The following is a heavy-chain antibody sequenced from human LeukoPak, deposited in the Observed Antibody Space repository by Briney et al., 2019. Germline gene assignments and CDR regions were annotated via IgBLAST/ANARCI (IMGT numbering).Heavy chain of an antibody. CDR3: ARERPTTTAFDY. J-gene: IGHJ4*02. Sequence: GGSLRLPCAASGFTFSTYSMNWVRQAPGKGLEGVSYMSGISSNIYYPDSVKGRFTISRDNAKNSLFLQMNSLRAEDTAVYYCARERPTTTAFDYWGQGTLVTVSS. CDR2: MSGISSNI. CDR1: GFTFSTYS. D-gene: IGHD1-1*01. V-gene: IGHV3-21*01.